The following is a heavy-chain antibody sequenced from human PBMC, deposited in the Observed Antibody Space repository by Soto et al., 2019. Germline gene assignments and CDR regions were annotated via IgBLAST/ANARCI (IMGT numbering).Heavy chain of an antibody. CDR3: ALIRLLRAAIGLFDS. CDR1: GFSLSTRGVG. Sequence: SGHTLENPTQTLTLTCTFSGFSLSTRGVGVGWIRQPPGKALEWLALIYWNDDKRYSPSLKSRLTITKDTSKNQVVLTMTNMDPVDTATYYCALIRLLRAAIGLFDSWGQGSLVTGSS. J-gene: IGHJ5*01. CDR2: IYWNDDK. V-gene: IGHV2-5*01. D-gene: IGHD3-3*01.